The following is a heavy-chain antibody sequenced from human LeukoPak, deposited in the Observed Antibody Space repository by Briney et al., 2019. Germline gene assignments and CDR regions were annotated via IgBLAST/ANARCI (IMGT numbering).Heavy chain of an antibody. CDR1: GGSFSGYY. Sequence: SETLSLTCAVYGGSFSGYYWSWIRQPPGKGLEWIGEINHSGSTNYNPSLKSRVTISVDTSKNQFSLKLSSVTAADTAVYYCARGRTAGLLWFGELPFDYWGQGTLVTVSS. CDR3: ARGRTAGLLWFGELPFDY. D-gene: IGHD3-10*01. J-gene: IGHJ4*02. V-gene: IGHV4-34*01. CDR2: INHSGST.